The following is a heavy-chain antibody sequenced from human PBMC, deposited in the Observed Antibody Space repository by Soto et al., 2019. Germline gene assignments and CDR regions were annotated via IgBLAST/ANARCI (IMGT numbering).Heavy chain of an antibody. CDR1: GGPIRSSSNY. CDR2: IDESGDC. D-gene: IGHD1-1*01. CDR3: AREGGYVDY. V-gene: IGHV4-39*02. J-gene: IGHJ4*02. Sequence: PSETLSLTCTVSGGPIRSSSNYWGWIRQSQGTGLEGIGSIDESGDCNYNPSLKSRVTIFVDTSKNQFSLKLISVTGADSAIYFCAREGGYVDYWGQGTLVTVSS.